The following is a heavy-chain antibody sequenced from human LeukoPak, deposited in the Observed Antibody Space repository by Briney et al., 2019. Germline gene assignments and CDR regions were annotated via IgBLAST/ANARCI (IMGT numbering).Heavy chain of an antibody. V-gene: IGHV4-59*01. CDR3: ARVRCSGGSCIIDY. D-gene: IGHD2-15*01. Sequence: SETLSLTCNVSGGSISGYHWSWIRQPPGKGLEWLGYIYYSGSSNYNPSLKSRVTISVDTSKNQFSLKLSSVTAADTAVYYCARVRCSGGSCIIDYWGQGTLVTVSS. J-gene: IGHJ4*02. CDR1: GGSISGYH. CDR2: IYYSGSS.